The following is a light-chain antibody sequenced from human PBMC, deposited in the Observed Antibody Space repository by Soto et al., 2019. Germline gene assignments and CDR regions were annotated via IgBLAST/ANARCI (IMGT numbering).Light chain of an antibody. J-gene: IGLJ6*01. CDR2: SNN. V-gene: IGLV1-44*01. CDR3: AAWDDSLNGPV. Sequence: QAVVTQPPSASGTPGQRVTISCSGSSSNIGSNTVNWYQQLPGTAPKLLIYSNNQRPSGVPDRFSGSKSGTSASLAISVLQSEDEADYDCAAWDDSLNGPVFGSGTQLTVL. CDR1: SSNIGSNT.